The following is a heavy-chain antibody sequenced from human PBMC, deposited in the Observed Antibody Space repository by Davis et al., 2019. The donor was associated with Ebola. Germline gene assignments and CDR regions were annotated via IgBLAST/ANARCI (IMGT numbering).Heavy chain of an antibody. CDR1: GGSISSGGYY. V-gene: IGHV4-31*03. CDR2: IYYSGST. J-gene: IGHJ6*02. CDR3: ARDRDDSASIYYYYGMDV. Sequence: MPSETLSLTCTVSGGSISSGGYYWSWIRQHPGKGLEWIGYIYYSGSTYYNPSLKSRVTISVDTSKNQFSLKLSSVTAADTAVYYCARDRDDSASIYYYYGMDVWGQGTTVTVSS. D-gene: IGHD2-21*02.